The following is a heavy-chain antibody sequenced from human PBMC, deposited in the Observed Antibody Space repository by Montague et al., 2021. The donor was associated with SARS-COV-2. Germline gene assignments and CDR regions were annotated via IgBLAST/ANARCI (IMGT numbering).Heavy chain of an antibody. CDR1: GGSFSKYY. J-gene: IGHJ3*01. D-gene: IGHD4/OR15-4a*01. Sequence: SETLSLTCAISGGSFSKYYWSWIRQPPGKGLEWIGEVNQSGTSSYNPSVKSGVTISEDTSKKQFYLRLNSVTAADTAVYYCARGRRPVLDTGAVPSWRAFDLWGQGTMVTVSS. V-gene: IGHV4-34*01. CDR3: ARGRRPVLDTGAVPSWRAFDL. CDR2: VNQSGTS.